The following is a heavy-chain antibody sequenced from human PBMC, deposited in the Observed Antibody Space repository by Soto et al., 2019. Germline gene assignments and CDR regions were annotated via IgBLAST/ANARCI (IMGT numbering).Heavy chain of an antibody. CDR1: GFTFTRYS. V-gene: IGHV3-21*06. Sequence: VQLVESGGGLVKPGGSLRLSCAASGFTFTRYSMNWVRQAPGKGLEWVSSISSTTNYIYYGDSMKGRFTISRDNAKNSLYLERNSRRAEDKAVYYCARESEDLTSNFDYCGQGTLVTVSS. J-gene: IGHJ4*02. CDR2: ISSTTNYI. CDR3: ARESEDLTSNFDY.